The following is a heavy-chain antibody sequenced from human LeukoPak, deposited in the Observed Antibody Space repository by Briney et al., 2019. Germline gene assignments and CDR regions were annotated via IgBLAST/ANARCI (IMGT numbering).Heavy chain of an antibody. V-gene: IGHV3-21*01. Sequence: GGSLRLSCAASGFTFSSYSMNWVRQAPGKGLEWVSSISSSSSYIYYADSVKGRFTISRDNAKNSLYLQMNSLRAEDTAVYYCARGYWGKGAFDIWGQGTMVTVSS. D-gene: IGHD7-27*01. CDR2: ISSSSSYI. J-gene: IGHJ3*02. CDR3: ARGYWGKGAFDI. CDR1: GFTFSSYS.